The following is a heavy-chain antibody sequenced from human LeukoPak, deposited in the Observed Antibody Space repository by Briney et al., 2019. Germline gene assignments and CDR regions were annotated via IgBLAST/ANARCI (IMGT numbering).Heavy chain of an antibody. V-gene: IGHV1-2*02. CDR1: GYTFTGYY. D-gene: IGHD6-13*01. CDR3: ARVRNIAAADFDY. CDR2: INPNSGGT. J-gene: IGHJ4*02. Sequence: ASVKVSCKASGYTFTGYYMHWVRQAPGQGLEWMGWINPNSGGTNYAQKFQGRATMTRDTSISTACMELSRLRSDDTAVYYCARVRNIAAADFDYWGQGTLVTVSS.